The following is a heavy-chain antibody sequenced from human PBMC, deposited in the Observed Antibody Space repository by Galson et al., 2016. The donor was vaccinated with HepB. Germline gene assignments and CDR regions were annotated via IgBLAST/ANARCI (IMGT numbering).Heavy chain of an antibody. V-gene: IGHV3-48*02. Sequence: SLRLSCAASGFTFSTYAMSWVRQAPGKGLEWVSYISSGSSAIYYADSVKGRFTIPRDNAKNSLYLQMNSLRDEDTAIYFCARDGNHGYDMDYWGQGTLVTVSS. D-gene: IGHD1-14*01. J-gene: IGHJ4*02. CDR2: ISSGSSAI. CDR3: ARDGNHGYDMDY. CDR1: GFTFSTYA.